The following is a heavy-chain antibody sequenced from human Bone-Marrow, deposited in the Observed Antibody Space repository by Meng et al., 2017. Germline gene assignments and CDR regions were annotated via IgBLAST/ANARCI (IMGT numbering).Heavy chain of an antibody. V-gene: IGHV1-3*01. CDR3: ARDEDISAAGKLFGDY. D-gene: IGHD6-13*01. CDR1: GYTFTSYA. J-gene: IGHJ4*02. CDR2: INAGNGNT. Sequence: ASVKVSCKASGYTFTSYAMHWVRQAPGQRLEWMGWINAGNGNTKYSQKFQGRVTMTGDTSISTAYIELSELRSDDTAMYYCARDEDISAAGKLFGDYWGQGTLVTVSS.